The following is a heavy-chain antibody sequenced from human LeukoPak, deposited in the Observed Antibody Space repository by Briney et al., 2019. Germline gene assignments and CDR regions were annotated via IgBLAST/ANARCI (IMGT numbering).Heavy chain of an antibody. V-gene: IGHV4-31*03. CDR1: GGSISSGGYY. CDR3: ASVRTYGGNDFDY. J-gene: IGHJ4*02. D-gene: IGHD4-23*01. CDR2: IYYSGST. Sequence: PSQTLSLTCTVSGGSISSGGYYWSWIRQHPGKGLEWIGYIYYSGSTYYNPSLKSRVTISVDTSRNQFTLKLSSVTAADTAVYYCASVRTYGGNDFDYWGQGTLVTVSS.